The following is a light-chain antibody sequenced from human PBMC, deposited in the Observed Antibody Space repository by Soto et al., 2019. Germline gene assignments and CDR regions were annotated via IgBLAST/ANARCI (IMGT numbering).Light chain of an antibody. CDR3: QQYETCSGT. CDR1: QSISSW. CDR2: DAS. J-gene: IGKJ1*01. Sequence: DIQITQSPSTLSASVGDRVTITCRASQSISSWLAWYQQKPGEAPKLLIYDASALPRGVPSRFSGSGSGTKFTLTIASLQPDDFATYYCQQYETCSGTFGPGTKVDIK. V-gene: IGKV1-5*01.